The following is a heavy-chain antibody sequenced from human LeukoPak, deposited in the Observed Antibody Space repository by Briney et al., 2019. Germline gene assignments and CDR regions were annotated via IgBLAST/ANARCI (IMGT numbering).Heavy chain of an antibody. D-gene: IGHD4-17*01. CDR2: IILILGIA. V-gene: IGHV1-69*04. Sequence: ASVKVSCKASGGTFSSYAISWVRQAPGQGLEWMGRIILILGIANYAQKFQGRVTITADKSTSTAYMELSSLRSEDTAVYYCAREKATVTTLDYWGQGTLVTVSS. J-gene: IGHJ4*02. CDR1: GGTFSSYA. CDR3: AREKATVTTLDY.